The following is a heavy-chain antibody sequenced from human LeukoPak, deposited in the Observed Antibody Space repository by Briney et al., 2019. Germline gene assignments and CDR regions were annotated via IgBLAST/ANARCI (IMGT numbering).Heavy chain of an antibody. J-gene: IGHJ5*02. D-gene: IGHD6-13*01. CDR2: IYPGDSDT. CDR1: GYSFTSYW. CDR3: ARRVQQLVRGDWFDP. V-gene: IGHV5-51*01. Sequence: GESLKISCKGSGYSFTSYWIGWVRQMPGKGLEWMGFIYPGDSDTRYSPSFQGQVTISADKSISTAYLQWSSLKASDTAMYYCARRVQQLVRGDWFDPWGQGTLVTVSS.